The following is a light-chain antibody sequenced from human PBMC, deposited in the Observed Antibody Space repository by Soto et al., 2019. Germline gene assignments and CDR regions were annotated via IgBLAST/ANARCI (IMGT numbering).Light chain of an antibody. Sequence: QSALTQPASVSGSPGQSITICCTGTSSDVGAYNYVSWYQQYPGKAPKLMIYDVSNRPSGVSDRFSGSKSGNTASLTISGLQAEDEADYYCNSFTSSTSTTPYVFGTGTKLTVL. J-gene: IGLJ1*01. CDR3: NSFTSSTSTTPYV. V-gene: IGLV2-14*01. CDR1: SSDVGAYNY. CDR2: DVS.